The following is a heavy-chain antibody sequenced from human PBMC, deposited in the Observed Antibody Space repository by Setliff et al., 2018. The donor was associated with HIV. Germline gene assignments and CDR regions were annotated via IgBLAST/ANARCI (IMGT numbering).Heavy chain of an antibody. J-gene: IGHJ4*02. Sequence: SETLSLTCTVSGASFIRSRYYWSWIRQPAGKGLEWIGHVYTTGSASYNPSLESRVTILEALSKNQFSLNLDSVTAADTAVYLCARAVAGGSGWNYFDLWGPGTLVTVSS. CDR1: GASFIRSRYY. CDR3: ARAVAGGSGWNYFDL. CDR2: VYTTGSA. D-gene: IGHD6-19*01. V-gene: IGHV4-61*09.